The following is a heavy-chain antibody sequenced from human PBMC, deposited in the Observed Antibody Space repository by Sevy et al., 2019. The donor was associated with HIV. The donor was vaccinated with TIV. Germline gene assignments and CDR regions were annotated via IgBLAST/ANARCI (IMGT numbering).Heavy chain of an antibody. D-gene: IGHD3-16*01. V-gene: IGHV3-30*03. CDR1: GFTFTHYG. CDR3: ARDRGEILHSAFDY. CDR2: ISYDGRNNK. Sequence: GGSLRLSCAASGFTFTHYGMHWVRQAPGKGLEWVAVISYDGRNNKYNVDSVKGRFTISRDNSKNTLFLQMNSLRAEDSAIYYCARDRGEILHSAFDYWGQGTLVTVSS. J-gene: IGHJ4*02.